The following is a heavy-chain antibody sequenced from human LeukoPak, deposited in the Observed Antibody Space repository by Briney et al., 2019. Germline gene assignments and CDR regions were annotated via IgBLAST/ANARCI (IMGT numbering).Heavy chain of an antibody. V-gene: IGHV4-34*01. CDR3: ARDLPYGA. J-gene: IGHJ5*02. D-gene: IGHD3-10*01. Sequence: PSETLSLTCAVYGGSFGNYYRSWIRQPPGKGLEWIGEINHSGSTTYNPSLKSRVTISEDSSKNQFSLQLSSVTAADTAVYYCARDLPYGAWGQGTLVTVSS. CDR1: GGSFGNYY. CDR2: INHSGST.